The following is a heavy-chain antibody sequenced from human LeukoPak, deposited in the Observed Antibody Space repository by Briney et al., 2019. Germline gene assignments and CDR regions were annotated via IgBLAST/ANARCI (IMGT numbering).Heavy chain of an antibody. V-gene: IGHV4-30-4*02. CDR3: ARQGAGATHYYYYYMDV. Sequence: SDTLSLTRTVSGGSISSGDNYWSWIRQPPGRGLGWFGYICDSGSTNYTPSLTSRVTISPDTSKNQFSLKLSSVTAAGTAVYYCARQGAGATHYYYYYMDVWGKGTTVTASS. CDR1: GGSISSGDNY. CDR2: ICDSGST. J-gene: IGHJ6*03. D-gene: IGHD1-26*01.